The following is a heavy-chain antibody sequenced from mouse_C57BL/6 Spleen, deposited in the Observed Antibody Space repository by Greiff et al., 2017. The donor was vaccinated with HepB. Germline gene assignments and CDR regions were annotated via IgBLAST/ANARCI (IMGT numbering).Heavy chain of an antibody. CDR1: GYTFTDYN. CDR2: INPNNGGT. CDR3: ARDRGLRLFDY. Sequence: EVQLQESGPELVKPGASVKMSCKASGYTFTDYNMHWVKQSHGKSLEWIGYINPNNGGTSYNQKFKGKATLTVNKSSSTAYMELRSLTSEDSAVYYCARDRGLRLFDYWGQGTTLTVSS. D-gene: IGHD2-4*01. J-gene: IGHJ2*01. V-gene: IGHV1-22*01.